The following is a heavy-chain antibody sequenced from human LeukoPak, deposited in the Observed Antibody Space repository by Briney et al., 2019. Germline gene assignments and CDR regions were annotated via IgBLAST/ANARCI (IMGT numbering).Heavy chain of an antibody. J-gene: IGHJ4*02. D-gene: IGHD3-10*01. CDR2: VWYDGNKK. CDR1: GFTFSSYG. CDR3: ARESCYYDSGSHCGDY. Sequence: QTGGSLRLSCAASGFTFSSYGFHWVRQAPGKGLEWVAVVWYDGNKKYYADSVKGRFTVSKDNSKNTLYLQMNSLRAEDTAVYYCARESCYYDSGSHCGDYWGQGTLVTVSS. V-gene: IGHV3-33*01.